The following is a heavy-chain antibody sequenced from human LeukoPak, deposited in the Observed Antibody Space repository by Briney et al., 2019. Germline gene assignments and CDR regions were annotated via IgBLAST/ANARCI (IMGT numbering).Heavy chain of an antibody. V-gene: IGHV3-23*01. CDR3: AKLGYCSSTSCYGNQFDY. D-gene: IGHD2-2*01. Sequence: GGSLRLSCAASGFTFSSYAMSWVRQAPGKGLEWVSAISGSGGSTYYADSVKGRFTISRDNSKNTLYLQMNSLRAEDTAVYYCAKLGYCSSTSCYGNQFDYWGQGTLVTVSS. CDR2: ISGSGGST. CDR1: GFTFSSYA. J-gene: IGHJ4*02.